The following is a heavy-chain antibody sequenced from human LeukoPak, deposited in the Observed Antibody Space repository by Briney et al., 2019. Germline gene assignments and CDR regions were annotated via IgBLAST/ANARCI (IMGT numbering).Heavy chain of an antibody. V-gene: IGHV4-59*01. J-gene: IGHJ5*02. Sequence: SETLSLTCAVYGGSFSGYYWSWIRQPPGKGLEWIGYIYYSGSTNYNPSLKSRVTISVDTSKNQFSLKLSSVTAADTAVYYCARLENWFDPWGQGTLVTVSS. CDR1: GGSFSGYY. D-gene: IGHD5-24*01. CDR2: IYYSGST. CDR3: ARLENWFDP.